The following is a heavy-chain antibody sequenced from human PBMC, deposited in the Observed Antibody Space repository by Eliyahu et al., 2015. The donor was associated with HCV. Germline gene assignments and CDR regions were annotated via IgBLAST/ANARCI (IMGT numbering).Heavy chain of an antibody. D-gene: IGHD5-24*01. CDR1: GGSISRHP. CDR3: ARARDVYNYLWDY. CDR2: IYDSGNTNYNPP. Sequence: QVQLQESGPGLVKPSETLSLTCAVSGGSISRHPWSWIRQSPGKGLEWIGYIYDSGNTNYNPPHYNPSLKSRVTISVDTSKDRISLQLTSVTAADTAVYYCARARDVYNYLWDYWGQGTLVTVSS. V-gene: IGHV4-59*11. J-gene: IGHJ4*02.